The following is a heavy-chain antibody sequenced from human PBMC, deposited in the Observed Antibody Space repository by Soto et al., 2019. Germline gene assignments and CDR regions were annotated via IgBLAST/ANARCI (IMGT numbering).Heavy chain of an antibody. V-gene: IGHV1-3*01. CDR1: GYTFTSYA. CDR3: ARSPRHVGATSQPFDY. J-gene: IGHJ4*02. CDR2: INAGNGNT. D-gene: IGHD1-26*01. Sequence: ASVKVSCKASGYTFTSYAMHWVRQAPGQRLEWMGWINAGNGNTKYSQKFQGRVTITRDTSASTAYMELSSLRSEDTAVYYCARSPRHVGATSQPFDYWGQGTLVTVSS.